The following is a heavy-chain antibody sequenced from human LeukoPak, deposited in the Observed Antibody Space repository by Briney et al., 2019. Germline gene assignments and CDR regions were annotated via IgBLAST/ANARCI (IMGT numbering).Heavy chain of an antibody. CDR2: ISSSSSYK. J-gene: IGHJ4*02. V-gene: IGHV3-21*01. D-gene: IGHD2-15*01. CDR3: ARDICSGGSCYFDY. CDR1: GFTFSSYS. Sequence: GGSLGLSCAASGFTFSSYSMNWVRQAPGKGLEWVSSISSSSSYKYYADSVKGRFTISRDNAKNSLYLQMNSLRAEDTAVYYCARDICSGGSCYFDYWGQGTLVTVSS.